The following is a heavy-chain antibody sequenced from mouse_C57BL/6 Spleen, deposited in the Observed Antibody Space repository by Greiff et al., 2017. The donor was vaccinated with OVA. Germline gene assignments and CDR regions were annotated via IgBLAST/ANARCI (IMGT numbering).Heavy chain of an antibody. V-gene: IGHV5-17*01. J-gene: IGHJ4*01. D-gene: IGHD5-1*01. Sequence: DVKLQESGGGLVKPGGSLKLSCAASGFTFSDYGMHWVRQAPEKGLEWVAYISSGSSTIYYADTVKGRFTIARDNAKNTLFLQMTSLRSEDTAMYYCARYLAAMDYWGQGTSVTVSS. CDR3: ARYLAAMDY. CDR2: ISSGSSTI. CDR1: GFTFSDYG.